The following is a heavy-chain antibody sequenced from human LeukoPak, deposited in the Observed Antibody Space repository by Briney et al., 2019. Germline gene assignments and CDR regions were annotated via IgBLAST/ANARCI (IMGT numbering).Heavy chain of an antibody. Sequence: PGGSLRLSCAASGFTFSASTIHWVRQAPGKGLEWVSSIYSSSDYIYYADSVKGRFTISRDDAKNSVSLQMNSLRAEDTAVYYCAKGRIAVAVFDYWGQGTLVTVSS. CDR3: AKGRIAVAVFDY. CDR2: IYSSSDYI. J-gene: IGHJ4*02. CDR1: GFTFSAST. D-gene: IGHD6-19*01. V-gene: IGHV3-21*01.